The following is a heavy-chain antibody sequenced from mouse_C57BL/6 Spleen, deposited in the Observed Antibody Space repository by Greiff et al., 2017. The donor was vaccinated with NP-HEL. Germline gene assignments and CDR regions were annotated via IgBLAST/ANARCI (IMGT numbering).Heavy chain of an antibody. CDR2: ISSGGSYT. D-gene: IGHD2-4*01. CDR3: ARHDYDYWYFDV. CDR1: GFTFSSYG. J-gene: IGHJ1*03. Sequence: EVQRVESGGDLVKPGGSLKLSCAASGFTFSSYGMSWVRQTPDKRLEWVATISSGGSYTYYPDSVKGRFTISRDNAKNTLYLQMSSLKSEDTAMYYCARHDYDYWYFDVWGTGTTVTVSS. V-gene: IGHV5-6*01.